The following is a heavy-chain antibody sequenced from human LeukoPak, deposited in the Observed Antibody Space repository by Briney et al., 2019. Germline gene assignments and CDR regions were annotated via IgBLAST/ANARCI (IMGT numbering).Heavy chain of an antibody. CDR2: ISYDGSNK. V-gene: IGHV3-30*18. CDR3: AKLVTTVTTDAFDI. D-gene: IGHD4-11*01. Sequence: QPGGSLRLSCAASGFTFSSYGMPWVRQAPGKGLEWVAVISYDGSNKYYADSVKGRFTISRDNSKNTLYLQMNSLRAEDTAVYYCAKLVTTVTTDAFDIWGQGTMVTVSS. J-gene: IGHJ3*02. CDR1: GFTFSSYG.